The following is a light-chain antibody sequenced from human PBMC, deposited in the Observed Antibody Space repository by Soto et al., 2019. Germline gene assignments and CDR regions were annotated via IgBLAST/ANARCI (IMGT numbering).Light chain of an antibody. V-gene: IGKV1-27*01. J-gene: IGKJ3*01. CDR2: GAS. CDR1: KAISNY. CDR3: QKYISAPFT. Sequence: DIQVTQSPSPLPASFGDTVTITCRASKAISNYLAWFQHKPGKVPRLLIYGASTLQSGVSSRFRGSGSGTDFRLTISSLQPEDVAIYYCQKYISAPFTFGPGTSVDIK.